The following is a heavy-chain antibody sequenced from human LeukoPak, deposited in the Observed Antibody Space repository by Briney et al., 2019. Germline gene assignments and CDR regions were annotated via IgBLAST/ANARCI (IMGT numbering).Heavy chain of an antibody. D-gene: IGHD6-13*01. CDR3: ARVSTLGWSSSLTGFDC. J-gene: IGHJ4*02. Sequence: GGSLEPPRSALGFPVGRNYQGWVPQAPGKGLGWVPFFYCGGTTFYADSVRCRFTISRDSSKNTLSLQMNSLRAEDTAVYYCARVSTLGWSSSLTGFDCWGQGTLVTVSS. CDR1: GFPVGRNY. V-gene: IGHV3-66*01. CDR2: FYCGGTT.